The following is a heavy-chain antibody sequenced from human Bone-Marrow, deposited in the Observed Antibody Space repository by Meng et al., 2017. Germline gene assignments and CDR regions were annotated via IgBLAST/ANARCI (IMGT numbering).Heavy chain of an antibody. Sequence: GGSLRLSCAASGLTFDDYAMDWVRQAPGKGLEWVSGITWNSGRVGYADSVKGRFTISRDNAKTSLYLQMDSLRPEDTALYYCVQDRTYDFGANSSFQHWGQGTLVTVSS. V-gene: IGHV3-9*01. D-gene: IGHD4-23*01. CDR1: GLTFDDYA. J-gene: IGHJ1*01. CDR2: ITWNSGRV. CDR3: VQDRTYDFGANSSFQH.